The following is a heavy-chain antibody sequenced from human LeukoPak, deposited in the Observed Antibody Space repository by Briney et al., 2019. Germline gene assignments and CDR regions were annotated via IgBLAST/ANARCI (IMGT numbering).Heavy chain of an antibody. Sequence: SETLSLTCTVSGGSIGSSSYYWGWIRQPPGKGLEWIGSIYYSGSTYYNPSLKSRVTISVDTSKNQFSLKLSSVTAADTAVYYCARGLLTGMFDYWGQGTLVTVSS. CDR3: ARGLLTGMFDY. CDR1: GGSIGSSSYY. D-gene: IGHD3-9*01. V-gene: IGHV4-39*07. J-gene: IGHJ4*02. CDR2: IYYSGST.